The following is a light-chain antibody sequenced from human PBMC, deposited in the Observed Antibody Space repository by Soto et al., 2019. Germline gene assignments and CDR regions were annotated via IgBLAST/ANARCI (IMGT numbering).Light chain of an antibody. J-gene: IGKJ1*01. CDR2: KAS. V-gene: IGKV1-5*03. CDR3: QQYNSYPWT. CDR1: QDINKW. Sequence: DIQMTQSPSTLSASVVDRVTITCLASQDINKWLAWYQQKPGTAPKLLISKASILESGVPSRFSGSGSGTDYTLIISSLQPDDFATYYCQQYNSYPWTFGQGTKVDIK.